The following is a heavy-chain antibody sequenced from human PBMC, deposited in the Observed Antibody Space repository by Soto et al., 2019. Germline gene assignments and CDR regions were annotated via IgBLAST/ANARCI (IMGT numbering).Heavy chain of an antibody. CDR1: GYTFTSYC. D-gene: IGHD3-16*02. Sequence: GASVKVSCKASGYTFTSYCSSWGRQAPGQGLECMGGISAYNGNTNYAQKLQGRVTMTTDTSTSTAYMELRSLRSDDTAVYYCARGGGYDYVWGSYRYPFDYWGQGTLVTVSS. J-gene: IGHJ4*02. CDR3: ARGGGYDYVWGSYRYPFDY. CDR2: ISAYNGNT. V-gene: IGHV1-18*04.